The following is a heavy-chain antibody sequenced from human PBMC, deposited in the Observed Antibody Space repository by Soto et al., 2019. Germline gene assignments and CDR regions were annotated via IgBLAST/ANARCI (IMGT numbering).Heavy chain of an antibody. CDR2: IYHSGST. D-gene: IGHD4-17*01. V-gene: IGHV4-30-2*01. CDR3: ARGEIRPDYPPLYFDY. CDR1: GGSISSGGYS. Sequence: SETLSLTCAVSGGSISSGGYSWSWIRQPPGKGLEWIGYIYHSGSTYYNPSLKSRVTISVDRSKNQFSLKLSSVTAADTAVYYCARGEIRPDYPPLYFDYGGRETLVTFPS. J-gene: IGHJ4*02.